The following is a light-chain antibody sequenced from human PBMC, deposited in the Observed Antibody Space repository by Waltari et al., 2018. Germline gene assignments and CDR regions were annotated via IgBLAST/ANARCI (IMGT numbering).Light chain of an antibody. V-gene: IGKV3-20*01. J-gene: IGKJ1*01. CDR3: QHHFRLPAT. CDR2: AAS. Sequence: IMLTQSPGTLSLSPGERAPLSCRASQSISRYLAWYQQKPGQAPRLLIYAASTRATGIPDRFSGSGSGTDFSLTISGLEPEDSAVYYCQHHFRLPATFGQGTKVEIK. CDR1: QSISRY.